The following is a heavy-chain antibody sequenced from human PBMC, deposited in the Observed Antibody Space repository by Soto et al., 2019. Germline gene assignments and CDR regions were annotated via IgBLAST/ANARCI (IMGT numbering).Heavy chain of an antibody. D-gene: IGHD2-8*01. V-gene: IGHV3-9*01. CDR2: SSWNSGSI. Sequence: EVQLVESGGGLVQPGRSLRLSCAASGFTLDAYTMHWVRQAPGKGLEWVSGSSWNSGSIGYADSVKGRFTISRDNAKNSLYLQMNSLRAEDTALYYCAKEKGCEGNGVCPYYYGMDVWGQGTTVTVSS. CDR1: GFTLDAYT. CDR3: AKEKGCEGNGVCPYYYGMDV. J-gene: IGHJ6*02.